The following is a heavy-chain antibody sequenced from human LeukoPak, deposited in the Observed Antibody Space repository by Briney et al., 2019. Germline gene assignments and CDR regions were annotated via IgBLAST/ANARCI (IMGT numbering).Heavy chain of an antibody. J-gene: IGHJ4*02. CDR2: INHSGST. CDR1: GGSFSGYY. CDR3: ARNGMYYYDSSGYWKLDDY. V-gene: IGHV4-34*01. Sequence: PSETLSLTCAVYGGSFSGYYWSWIRQPPGKGLEWIGEINHSGSTNYNPSLKSRVTISVDKSKNQFSLKLSSVTAADTAVYYCARNGMYYYDSSGYWKLDDYWGQGTLVTVSS. D-gene: IGHD3-22*01.